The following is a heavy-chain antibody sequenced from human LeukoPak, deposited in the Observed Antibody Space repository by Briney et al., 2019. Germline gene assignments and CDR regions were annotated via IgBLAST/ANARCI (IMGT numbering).Heavy chain of an antibody. D-gene: IGHD3-22*01. CDR1: GSTVSSNY. J-gene: IGHJ5*02. Sequence: GGSLRLSCAASGSTVSSNYMSWVRQAPGKGLEWVSVIYSGGSTYYADSVKGRFTISRDNSKNTLYLQMNSLRAEDTAVYYCARDRSSSGYYPHWFDPWGQGTLVTVSS. CDR2: IYSGGST. CDR3: ARDRSSSGYYPHWFDP. V-gene: IGHV3-66*01.